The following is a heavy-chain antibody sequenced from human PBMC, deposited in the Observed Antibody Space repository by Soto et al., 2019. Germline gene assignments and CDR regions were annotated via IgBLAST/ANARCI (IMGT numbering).Heavy chain of an antibody. V-gene: IGHV3-74*01. CDR1: GFSFSVYG. Sequence: PGGSLRLSCETSGFSFSVYGMHWVRQAPGKGLVWVSRINSDGSSTSYADSVKGRFTISRDNAKNTLYLQMNSLRAEDTAVYYCAREGRGILEWLIPYGMDVWGQGTTVTVSS. D-gene: IGHD3-3*01. J-gene: IGHJ6*02. CDR3: AREGRGILEWLIPYGMDV. CDR2: INSDGSST.